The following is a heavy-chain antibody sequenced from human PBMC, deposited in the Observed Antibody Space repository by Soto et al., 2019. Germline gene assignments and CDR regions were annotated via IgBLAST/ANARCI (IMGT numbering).Heavy chain of an antibody. J-gene: IGHJ4*02. CDR2: ITNGNT. CDR3: AREVVTTQWYFDN. D-gene: IGHD1-1*01. Sequence: VQLLESGGGLIQPGGSLRLSCAASGFTFGTYGMGWVRQAPGKGLEWVSTITNGNTYYAASVKGRFTISRDNSKNTLYLQMSSLRAEDTALYYCAREVVTTQWYFDNWGQGIQVTVSS. V-gene: IGHV3-23*01. CDR1: GFTFGTYG.